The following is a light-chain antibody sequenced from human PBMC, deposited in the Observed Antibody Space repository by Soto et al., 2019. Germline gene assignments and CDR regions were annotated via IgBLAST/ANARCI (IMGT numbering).Light chain of an antibody. V-gene: IGLV2-14*01. Sequence: QSVLTQPASVSGSPGQSITISCSGTSSDFGTYNYVSWYQQYPGAAPKLIIYEVSNRPSGVSNRFSGSKSGNTAALSISGLQPEAAADYYCSSYTNSSTLVFGGGTKVTVL. CDR3: SSYTNSSTLV. CDR1: SSDFGTYNY. J-gene: IGLJ3*02. CDR2: EVS.